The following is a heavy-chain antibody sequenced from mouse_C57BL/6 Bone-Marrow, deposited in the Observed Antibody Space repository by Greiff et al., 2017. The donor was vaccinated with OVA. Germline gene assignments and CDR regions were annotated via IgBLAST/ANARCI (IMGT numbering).Heavy chain of an antibody. J-gene: IGHJ2*01. Sequence: VQLQQSGAELVRPGTSVKVSCKASGYAFTNYLIEWVKQRPGQGLEWIGVFNPGSGGTNYNEKFKGKATLTADKSSSTAYMQLSSLTSEDSAVYFCARSWYCFDYWGQGTTLTVSS. CDR2: FNPGSGGT. CDR3: ARSWYCFDY. CDR1: GYAFTNYL. V-gene: IGHV1-54*01.